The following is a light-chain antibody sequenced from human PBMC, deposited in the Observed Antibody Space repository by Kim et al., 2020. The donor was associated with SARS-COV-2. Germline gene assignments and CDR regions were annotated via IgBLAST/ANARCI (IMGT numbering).Light chain of an antibody. J-gene: IGLJ3*02. V-gene: IGLV3-25*03. CDR2: EDT. CDR1: ALPKQY. CDR3: QSADSSDTFWV. Sequence: SYELTQPPSVSVSPGQTARITCSGDALPKQYAYWFQQKPGQAPVVLMYEDTERPSGIPERFSGSTSGTTVTLTISAVQAEDEADYYCQSADSSDTFWVFGGGTQLTVL.